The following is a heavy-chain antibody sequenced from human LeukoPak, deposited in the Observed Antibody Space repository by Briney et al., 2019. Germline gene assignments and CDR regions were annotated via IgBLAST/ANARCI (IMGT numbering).Heavy chain of an antibody. CDR3: AREGERYFDWLS. CDR1: GGSVSSGSYY. Sequence: SETLSLTCTVSGGSVSSGSYYWSWTRQPAGKGLEWIGRIYTSGSTNYNPSLKSRVTISVDTSKNQFSLKLSSVTAADTSVYYCAREGERYFDWLSWGQGTLVTVSS. V-gene: IGHV4-61*02. J-gene: IGHJ5*02. D-gene: IGHD3-9*01. CDR2: IYTSGST.